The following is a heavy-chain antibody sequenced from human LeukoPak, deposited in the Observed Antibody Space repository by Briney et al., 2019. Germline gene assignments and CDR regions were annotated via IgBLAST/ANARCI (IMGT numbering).Heavy chain of an antibody. Sequence: PGGSLRLSCAATGFTFSCYEMNWVRPAPGKGLEWVSYISSSGSTIYYADSVKGRFTISRDNPRNSPYLQMNSLRAEDTAVYYCAELGITMIGGVWGKGTTVTISS. CDR1: GFTFSCYE. CDR3: AELGITMIGGV. CDR2: ISSSGSTI. V-gene: IGHV3-48*03. D-gene: IGHD3-10*02. J-gene: IGHJ6*04.